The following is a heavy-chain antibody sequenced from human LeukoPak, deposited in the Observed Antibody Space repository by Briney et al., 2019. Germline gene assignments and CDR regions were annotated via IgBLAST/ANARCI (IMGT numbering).Heavy chain of an antibody. J-gene: IGHJ4*02. CDR1: GGSFSGYY. CDR2: INHSGST. D-gene: IGHD6-13*01. CDR3: ARGYSSSWYGRGLFDY. V-gene: IGHV4-34*01. Sequence: SETLSLTCAVYGGSFSGYYWSWIRQPPGKGLEWIGEINHSGSTNYNPSLKSRVTISVDTSKNQFSLKLSSVTAADTAVYYCARGYSSSWYGRGLFDYWGQGTLVTVSS.